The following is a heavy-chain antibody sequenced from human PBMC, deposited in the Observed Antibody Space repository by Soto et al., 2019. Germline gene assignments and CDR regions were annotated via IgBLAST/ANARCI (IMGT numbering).Heavy chain of an antibody. D-gene: IGHD2-2*02. CDR3: ARDQGGYCSSTSCYTYYYYGMDV. Sequence: QVQLVESGGGVVQPGRSLRLSCAASGFTFSSYGMHWVRQAPGKGLEWVAVISYDGSNKYYADSVKGRFTISRDNSKNTLYLQMNSLRAEDTAVYYCARDQGGYCSSTSCYTYYYYGMDVWGQGTTVTVSS. CDR1: GFTFSSYG. J-gene: IGHJ6*02. V-gene: IGHV3-30*03. CDR2: ISYDGSNK.